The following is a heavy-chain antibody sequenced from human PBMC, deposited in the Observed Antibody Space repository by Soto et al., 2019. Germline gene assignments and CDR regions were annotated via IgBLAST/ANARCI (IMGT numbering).Heavy chain of an antibody. Sequence: GESLKISFKGSGYSFTSYWIGWLRQKPGKGLEWMGIIYPGDSDTRYSPSFQGQVTISADKSISTAYLQWSSLKASDTAMYYCASSAIAAAGTGYYYGMDVGSQGTTVTVSS. CDR1: GYSFTSYW. CDR2: IYPGDSDT. CDR3: ASSAIAAAGTGYYYGMDV. V-gene: IGHV5-51*01. J-gene: IGHJ6*02. D-gene: IGHD6-13*01.